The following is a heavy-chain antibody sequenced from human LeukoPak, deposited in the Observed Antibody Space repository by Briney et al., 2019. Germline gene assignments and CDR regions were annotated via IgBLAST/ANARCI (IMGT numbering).Heavy chain of an antibody. D-gene: IGHD6-13*01. CDR3: ARDVGAAAGTSHDY. CDR1: VDSITSSY. Sequence: ETLSLTCTVSVDSITSSYWSWIRQPPGKGLEWVANIKQDGSEKYYVDSVKGRFTISRDNAKNSLYLQMNSLRAEDTAVYYCARDVGAAAGTSHDYWGQGTLVTVSS. V-gene: IGHV3-7*01. CDR2: IKQDGSEK. J-gene: IGHJ4*02.